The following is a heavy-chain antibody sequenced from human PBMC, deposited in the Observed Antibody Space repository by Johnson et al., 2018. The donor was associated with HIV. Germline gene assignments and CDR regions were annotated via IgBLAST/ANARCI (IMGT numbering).Heavy chain of an antibody. J-gene: IGHJ3*02. CDR2: LSYDGSNK. D-gene: IGHD2-15*01. V-gene: IGHV3-30*04. CDR1: GFTFSNYA. Sequence: VQLVESGGGVVQPGRSLRLSCAASGFTFSNYAMHWVRQAPGKGLEWVAVLSYDGSNKYYADSVKGRFTISRDNSKNTQYLQMNSLRAEETAVYYCSRKESAYCSGGRGGTDAFDIWGQGTMVTVSS. CDR3: SRKESAYCSGGRGGTDAFDI.